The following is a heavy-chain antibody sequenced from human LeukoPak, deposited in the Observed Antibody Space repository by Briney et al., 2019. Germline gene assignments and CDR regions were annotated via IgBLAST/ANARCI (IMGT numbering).Heavy chain of an antibody. CDR2: ITASSTAI. D-gene: IGHD3-9*01. CDR1: GFTFSNYA. V-gene: IGHV3-21*01. Sequence: GGSLRLSCVASGFTFSNYAMHWVRQAPGKGLEWVSSITASSTAIYSADSVKGRFTISRDNAKNFLYLQMNSLRAEDTAVYYCARTYYDILTGYNPYFDYWGQGILVTVPS. CDR3: ARTYYDILTGYNPYFDY. J-gene: IGHJ4*02.